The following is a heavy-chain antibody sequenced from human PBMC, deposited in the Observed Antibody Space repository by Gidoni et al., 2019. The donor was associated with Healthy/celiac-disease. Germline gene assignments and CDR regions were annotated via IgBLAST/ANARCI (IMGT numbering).Heavy chain of an antibody. CDR3: ARVEGPIAA. D-gene: IGHD6-13*01. CDR2: IYHSGST. CDR1: GGSISSSNW. Sequence: QGQLQESGPGLVKQSGTLSLTGAAPGGSISSSNWLSWVRQPPGEGLEWIGEIYHSGSTNYPPSLKSRVPISVDKSKNQFSLKLGSVTAADTAVYYCARVEGPIAAWGQGTLVTVSS. V-gene: IGHV4-4*02. J-gene: IGHJ5*02.